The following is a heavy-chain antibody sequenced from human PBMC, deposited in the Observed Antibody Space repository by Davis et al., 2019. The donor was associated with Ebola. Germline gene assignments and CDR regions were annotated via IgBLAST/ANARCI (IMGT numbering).Heavy chain of an antibody. CDR3: ANHCGGDCFTDH. CDR1: GVSITGYF. V-gene: IGHV4-59*01. Sequence: PSETLSLTCTVSGVSITGYFWRWIRQTPGKGLEWIGYISNSGSTKYNPSLKSRVTISADTPKNQISLNLSSVTAADTATYYCANHCGGDCFTDHWGQGTQVTVSS. D-gene: IGHD2-21*01. CDR2: ISNSGST. J-gene: IGHJ4*02.